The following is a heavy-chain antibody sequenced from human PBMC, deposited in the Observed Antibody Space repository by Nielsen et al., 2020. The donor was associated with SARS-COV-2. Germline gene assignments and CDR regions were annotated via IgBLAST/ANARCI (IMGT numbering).Heavy chain of an antibody. V-gene: IGHV4-30-2*01. D-gene: IGHD3-10*01. J-gene: IGHJ4*02. Sequence: TLSLTCAVSGGSISSGGYSWSWIRQPPGKGLEWIGYIYHSGSTYYNPSLKSRVTISVDRSKNQFSLKLSSVTAADTAVYYCARGPRITMVRGGFDYWGQGTLVTVSS. CDR2: IYHSGST. CDR1: GGSISSGGYS. CDR3: ARGPRITMVRGGFDY.